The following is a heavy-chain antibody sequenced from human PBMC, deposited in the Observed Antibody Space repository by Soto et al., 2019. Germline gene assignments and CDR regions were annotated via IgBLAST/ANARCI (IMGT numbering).Heavy chain of an antibody. D-gene: IGHD3-16*01. V-gene: IGHV4-39*01. CDR2: VSSSGST. CDR3: VVPANYWGAFDF. J-gene: IGHJ3*01. Sequence: SETLSLTCTVSGGSIGTSNYFWAWIRQPPGGGLEWIGSVSSSGSTQYNTSLESRVTLSVDTSKKEFSLKLNSVTAADTAAYYCVVPANYWGAFDFWGQGTMVTVSS. CDR1: GGSIGTSNYF.